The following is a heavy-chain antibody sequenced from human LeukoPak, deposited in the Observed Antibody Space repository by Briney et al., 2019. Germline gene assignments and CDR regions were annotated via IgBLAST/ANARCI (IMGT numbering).Heavy chain of an antibody. Sequence: GGSLRLSCGASGFTVSNNQMTWVRQAPGKGLEWVSVIYGGGSTYYADSVKGRFTISRDNSKNTLYLQMSSLRAEDTAVYYCARGGGAVSLDHWGQGTLVTVSS. CDR3: ARGGGAVSLDH. D-gene: IGHD6-19*01. V-gene: IGHV3-53*01. CDR1: GFTVSNNQ. CDR2: IYGGGST. J-gene: IGHJ4*02.